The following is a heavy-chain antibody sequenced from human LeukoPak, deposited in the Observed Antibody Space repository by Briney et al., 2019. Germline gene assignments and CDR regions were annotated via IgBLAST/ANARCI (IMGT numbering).Heavy chain of an antibody. V-gene: IGHV5-51*03. Sequence: GESLKISCKGSGYSFTSYWIGWVRQMPGKGLEWMGIIYPGDSDTRYSPSFQGQVTISAHKSISTAYLQWSSLKASDTAMYYCARSGVPAANWFDPWGQGTLVTVSS. CDR3: ARSGVPAANWFDP. CDR2: IYPGDSDT. D-gene: IGHD2-2*01. J-gene: IGHJ5*02. CDR1: GYSFTSYW.